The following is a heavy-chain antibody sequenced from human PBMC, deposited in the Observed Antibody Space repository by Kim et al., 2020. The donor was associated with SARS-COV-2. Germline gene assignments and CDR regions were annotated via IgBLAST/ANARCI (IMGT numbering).Heavy chain of an antibody. CDR3: ARGGVRYYDILTGYSPLDY. CDR2: ISAYNGNT. V-gene: IGHV1-18*04. D-gene: IGHD3-9*01. Sequence: ASVKVSCKASGYTFTSYGISWVRQAPGQGLEWMGWISAYNGNTNYAQKLQGRVTMTTDTSTSTAYMELRSLRSDDTAVYYCARGGVRYYDILTGYSPLDYWGQGTLVTVSS. J-gene: IGHJ4*02. CDR1: GYTFTSYG.